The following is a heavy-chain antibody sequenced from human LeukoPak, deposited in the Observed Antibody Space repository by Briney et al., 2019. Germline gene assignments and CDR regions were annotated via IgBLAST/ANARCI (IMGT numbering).Heavy chain of an antibody. CDR3: ARETVHYDSSGYYPLDY. Sequence: ASVKVSCKASGYIFSTYGINWVRQAPGQGLEWMGWISAYNGDTNYAQNVQDRVTMTTDTSTNTAYMELRSLRSEDTAEYYCARETVHYDSSGYYPLDYWGQGTLVTVSS. J-gene: IGHJ4*02. CDR2: ISAYNGDT. V-gene: IGHV1-18*01. CDR1: GYIFSTYG. D-gene: IGHD3-22*01.